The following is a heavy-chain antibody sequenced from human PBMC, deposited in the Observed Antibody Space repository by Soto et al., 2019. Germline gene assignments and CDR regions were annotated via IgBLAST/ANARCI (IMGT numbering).Heavy chain of an antibody. CDR1: GGTFSSYA. V-gene: IGHV1-69*13. Sequence: GASVKVSCKASGGTFSSYAISWVRQAPGQGLEWMGGIIPIFGTATYAQKFRGRVTITADESPSTAYMELSSLRSEDTAVYYCATGELGYDFWSGYPAHYYYYGMDVWGQGTTVTVSS. D-gene: IGHD3-3*01. CDR2: IIPIFGTA. CDR3: ATGELGYDFWSGYPAHYYYYGMDV. J-gene: IGHJ6*02.